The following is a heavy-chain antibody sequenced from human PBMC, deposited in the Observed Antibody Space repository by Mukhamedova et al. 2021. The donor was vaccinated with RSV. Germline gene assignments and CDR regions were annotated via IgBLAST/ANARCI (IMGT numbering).Heavy chain of an antibody. Sequence: GGYYWSWIRQHPGKGLEWIGYIYYSGSTYYNPSLKSRVTISVDTSKNQFSLKLSSVTAADTAVYYCARFVDTAMVIEGGHYFDYWG. CDR1: GGYY. V-gene: IGHV4-31*02. CDR2: IYYSGST. J-gene: IGHJ4*01. CDR3: ARFVDTAMVIEGGHYFDY. D-gene: IGHD5-18*01.